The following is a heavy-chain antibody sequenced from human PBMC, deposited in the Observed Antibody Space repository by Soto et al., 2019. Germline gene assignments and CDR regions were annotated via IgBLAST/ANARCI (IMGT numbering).Heavy chain of an antibody. J-gene: IGHJ4*02. Sequence: SETLSLTCTVSVGSISSSSYYWSGIRQPPGKGLEWIGSIYYSGSTYYNPSLKSRVTISVDTSKNQFSLKLSSVTAADTAVYYCASARGVLGEFPYWGQGTLVTVSS. CDR2: IYYSGST. D-gene: IGHD3-16*01. CDR3: ASARGVLGEFPY. CDR1: VGSISSSSYY. V-gene: IGHV4-39*01.